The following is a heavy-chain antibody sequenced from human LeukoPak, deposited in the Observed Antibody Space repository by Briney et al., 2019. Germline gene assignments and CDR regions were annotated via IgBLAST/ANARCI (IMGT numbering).Heavy chain of an antibody. Sequence: AASVKVSCKASGYTFTGYYMHWVRQAPGQGLEWMGWINPNSGGTNYAQKFQGRVTMTRDTSISTAYMELSRLRSDDTAVYYCARGGVDFRQQLVRIYYYYYYMDVWGKGTTVTVSS. CDR3: ARGGVDFRQQLVRIYYYYYYMDV. CDR1: GYTFTGYY. J-gene: IGHJ6*03. V-gene: IGHV1-2*02. CDR2: INPNSGGT. D-gene: IGHD6-13*01.